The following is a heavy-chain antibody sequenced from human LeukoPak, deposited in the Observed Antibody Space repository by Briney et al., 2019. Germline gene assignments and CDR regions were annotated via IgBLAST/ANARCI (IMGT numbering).Heavy chain of an antibody. V-gene: IGHV3-11*03. CDR3: AAGTAADY. CDR1: GIPFSDYY. J-gene: IGHJ4*02. CDR2: ISSTSSYT. D-gene: IGHD6-13*01. Sequence: PGGSLRLSCVVSGIPFSDYYMNWIRQAPGKGLEWISYISSTSSYTDYADSVKGRFTNSRDNAQNALFLHLNGLRVEDTAVSCCAAGTAADYWGQGTRVAVSS.